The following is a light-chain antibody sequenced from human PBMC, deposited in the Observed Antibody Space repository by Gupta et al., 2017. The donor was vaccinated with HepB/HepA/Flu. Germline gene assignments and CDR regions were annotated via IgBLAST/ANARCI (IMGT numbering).Light chain of an antibody. CDR3: QQRYHGPERT. CDR2: DAS. CDR1: QSVSSS. V-gene: IGKV3-11*01. J-gene: IGKJ4*02. Sequence: DIVLTQSPATLSLSPGQRATLSCRASQSVSSSLAWYQQKPGQAPRLLIYDASTRATGIPARIRGTGSGTDFTLTISSREAEDVAVYYCQQRYHGPERTFGGGTKVEI.